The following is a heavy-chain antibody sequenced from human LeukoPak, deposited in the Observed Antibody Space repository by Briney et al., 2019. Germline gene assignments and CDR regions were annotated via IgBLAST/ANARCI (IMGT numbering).Heavy chain of an antibody. Sequence: GGSLRLSCAASGFTFSSYSMNWVRQAPGKGLEWVSSISSSSSYIYYADSVKGRFTISRDNAKNSLYLQMNSLRAEDTAVYYCARDQYSSGWFDGLFDYWGQGTLVTVSP. V-gene: IGHV3-21*01. J-gene: IGHJ4*02. CDR3: ARDQYSSGWFDGLFDY. D-gene: IGHD6-19*01. CDR1: GFTFSSYS. CDR2: ISSSSSYI.